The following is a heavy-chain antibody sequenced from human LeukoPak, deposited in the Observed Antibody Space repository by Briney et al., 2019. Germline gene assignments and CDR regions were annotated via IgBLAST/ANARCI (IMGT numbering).Heavy chain of an antibody. V-gene: IGHV3-64*01. J-gene: IGHJ4*02. CDR1: GFTFSSYA. D-gene: IGHD3-10*01. Sequence: GGSLRLSCAASGFTFSSYAMHWVRQAPGKGLEYVSAISSNGGSTYYANSVKGRFTISRDNAKNSVSLQMNSLRAEDTAKYYCVNSQMGSYPKSFDYWGQGSQVTVSS. CDR3: VNSQMGSYPKSFDY. CDR2: ISSNGGST.